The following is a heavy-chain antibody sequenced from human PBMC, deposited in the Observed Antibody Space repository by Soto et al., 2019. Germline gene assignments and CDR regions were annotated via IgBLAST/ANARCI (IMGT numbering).Heavy chain of an antibody. CDR2: ISARGGRV. V-gene: IGHV3-23*01. CDR1: GFSFSSYA. D-gene: IGHD4-4*01. J-gene: IGHJ4*02. CDR3: AKGSIEYSASVDK. Sequence: DVQLLESGGGLVQPGGSLRLSCAASGFSFSSYAMVWVRQAPGKGLEWVSVISARGGRVYFADSVKGRFTISRDNPKNVLSLETNSLRAEDTAIYFCAKGSIEYSASVDKWGQGTLVLVSS.